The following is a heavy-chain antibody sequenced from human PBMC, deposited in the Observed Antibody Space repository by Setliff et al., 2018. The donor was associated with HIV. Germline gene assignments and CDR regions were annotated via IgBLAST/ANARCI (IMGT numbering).Heavy chain of an antibody. Sequence: SETLSLTCTVSGDSSSNDYWTWVRQPPGKGLEWIGNIHTSGTTKYNPSLNSRVTISVDMSKSQFSLRLSSVTAADTAMYYCARQVSIPGVAVTPLDYWGQGSLVTVSS. CDR3: ARQVSIPGVAVTPLDY. J-gene: IGHJ4*02. CDR2: IHTSGTT. CDR1: GDSSSNDY. D-gene: IGHD3-3*01. V-gene: IGHV4-59*08.